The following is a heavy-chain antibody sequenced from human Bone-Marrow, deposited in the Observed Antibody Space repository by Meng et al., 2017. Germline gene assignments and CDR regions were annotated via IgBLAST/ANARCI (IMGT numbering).Heavy chain of an antibody. V-gene: IGHV4-39*01. CDR2: FYYSGST. Sequence: QLQLQESVPGLVKPSETLSLTCTVSGGSISSSSYYWGWIRQPPGKGLEWIGSFYYSGSTFSNPSLKNRVTISVDTSKNQFSLKLSSVTAADTAVYYCSVGELLPTWFDPWGQGTLVTVSS. CDR3: SVGELLPTWFDP. J-gene: IGHJ5*02. D-gene: IGHD1-26*01. CDR1: GGSISSSSYY.